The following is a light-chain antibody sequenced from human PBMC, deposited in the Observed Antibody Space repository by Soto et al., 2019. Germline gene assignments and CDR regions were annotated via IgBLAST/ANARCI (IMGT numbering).Light chain of an antibody. J-gene: IGLJ2*01. CDR1: STDANDYNY. Sequence: QSVLTQPPSVSGAPGQRVTISCTGASTDANDYNYVSWYQQYPGKAPKLIIYEVIRRPSGVPDRFSGSKTGNTASLTVSGLQAEDEANYYCSSYVGDNNVVFGGGTKVTVL. CDR2: EVI. CDR3: SSYVGDNNVV. V-gene: IGLV2-8*01.